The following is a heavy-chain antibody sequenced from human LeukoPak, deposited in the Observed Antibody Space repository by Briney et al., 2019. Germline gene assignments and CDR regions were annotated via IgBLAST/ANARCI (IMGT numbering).Heavy chain of an antibody. CDR2: ISSSSSTI. J-gene: IGHJ4*02. Sequence: SGGSLRLSCAASGFTFSSYSMNWVRQAPGKGLEWVSCISSSSSTIYYADSVKGRFTISRDNAKNSLYLQMNSLRAEDTAVYYCATSPENIVVVPAASWWGQGTLVTVSS. D-gene: IGHD2-2*01. V-gene: IGHV3-48*01. CDR1: GFTFSSYS. CDR3: ATSPENIVVVPAASW.